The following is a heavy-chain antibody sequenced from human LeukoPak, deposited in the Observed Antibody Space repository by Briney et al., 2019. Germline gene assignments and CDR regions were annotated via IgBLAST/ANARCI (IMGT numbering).Heavy chain of an antibody. D-gene: IGHD6-19*01. J-gene: IGHJ4*02. CDR3: ARLVWLDRNFDY. CDR1: GFTLSSDA. V-gene: IGHV3-23*01. Sequence: GGSLRLSCTASGFTLSSDAMTWVRRAPSPRLRCFSGISASGGNTYHADSVKGRFIISRDNSKNTLYLQMKSLRAEDTAVYYCARLVWLDRNFDYWGQGTLLTVSS. CDR2: ISASGGNT.